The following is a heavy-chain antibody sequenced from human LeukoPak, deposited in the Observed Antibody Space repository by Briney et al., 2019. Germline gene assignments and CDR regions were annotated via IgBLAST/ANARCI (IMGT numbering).Heavy chain of an antibody. J-gene: IGHJ4*02. CDR1: GGSVSSYY. CDR3: ASLVVVPCGFDY. Sequence: SETLSLTCTVSGGSVSSYYWSWIRQPPGKGLEWIGYIYYSGSTNYNPSLKSRVTISVDTSKNQFSLKLSSVTAADTAVYYCASLVVVPCGFDYWGQGTLVTVSS. V-gene: IGHV4-59*02. D-gene: IGHD3-22*01. CDR2: IYYSGST.